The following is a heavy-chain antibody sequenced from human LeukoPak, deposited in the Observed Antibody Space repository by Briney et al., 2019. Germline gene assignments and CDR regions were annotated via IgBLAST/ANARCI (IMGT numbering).Heavy chain of an antibody. CDR2: IYYSGST. Sequence: SETLSLTCTVSGGPISSSSYYWGWIRQPPGKGLEWIGSIYYSGSTYYNPSLKSRVTISVDTSKNQFSLKLSSVTAADTAVYYCARQKPTYDFWSGFSSPYYMDVWGKGTTVTVSS. CDR3: ARQKPTYDFWSGFSSPYYMDV. D-gene: IGHD3-3*01. V-gene: IGHV4-39*01. J-gene: IGHJ6*03. CDR1: GGPISSSSYY.